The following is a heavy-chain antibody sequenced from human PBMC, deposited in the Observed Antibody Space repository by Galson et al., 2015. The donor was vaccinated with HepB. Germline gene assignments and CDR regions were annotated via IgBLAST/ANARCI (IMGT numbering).Heavy chain of an antibody. J-gene: IGHJ4*02. D-gene: IGHD6-13*01. CDR3: AKDRVVLAAAEAALDY. V-gene: IGHV3-30*02. Sequence: SLRLSCAASGFTFSSYGMHWVRQAPGKGLEWVAFIRYDGSNKYYADSVKGRFTISRDNSKNTLYLQMNSLRAEDTAVYYCAKDRVVLAAAEAALDYWGQGTLVTVSS. CDR2: IRYDGSNK. CDR1: GFTFSSYG.